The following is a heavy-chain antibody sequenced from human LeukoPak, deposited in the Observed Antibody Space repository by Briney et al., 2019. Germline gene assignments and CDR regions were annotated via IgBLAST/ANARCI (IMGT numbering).Heavy chain of an antibody. CDR1: GFTFSGSA. CDR2: IRSRANSYAT. Sequence: GGSLRLSCAASGFTFSGSAMHWVRQASGKGLECVGRIRSRANSYATAYAASVKGRFTISRDDSKNTAYLQMNSLKTEDTAVYYCTRPLSGDYYYYYGMDVWGQGTTVTVSS. J-gene: IGHJ6*02. V-gene: IGHV3-73*01. CDR3: TRPLSGDYYYYYGMDV. D-gene: IGHD2-21*02.